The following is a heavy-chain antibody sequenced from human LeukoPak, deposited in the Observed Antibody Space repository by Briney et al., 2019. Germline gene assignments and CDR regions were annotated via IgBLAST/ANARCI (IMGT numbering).Heavy chain of an antibody. J-gene: IGHJ4*02. Sequence: GGSLRLSCEASGFTFSSYAMSWVRQAPGKGLEWVSGISVSGGSTYYADSVKGRFTISRDNSKNTLFLQMNSLRAEDTAVFYCAKYHGYGANSGPDHWGQGTLVTVSS. CDR2: ISVSGGST. D-gene: IGHD4-23*01. CDR1: GFTFSSYA. CDR3: AKYHGYGANSGPDH. V-gene: IGHV3-23*01.